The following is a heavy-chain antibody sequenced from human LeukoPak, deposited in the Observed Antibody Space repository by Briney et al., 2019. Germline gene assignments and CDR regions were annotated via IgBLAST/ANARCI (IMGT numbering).Heavy chain of an antibody. CDR1: GFTFSTYW. V-gene: IGHV3-74*01. Sequence: GGSLRLSCSASGFTFSTYWMHWVRQAPGKGLVWVSRINVDATGTTYADSVKGRFTISRDNAKNTLYLQMNTLIAEDSAVYYCARGGLAGTFDYWGQGTLVTVSS. J-gene: IGHJ4*02. D-gene: IGHD6-19*01. CDR2: INVDATGT. CDR3: ARGGLAGTFDY.